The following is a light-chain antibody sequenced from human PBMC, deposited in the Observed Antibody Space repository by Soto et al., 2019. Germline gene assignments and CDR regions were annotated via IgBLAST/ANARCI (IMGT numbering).Light chain of an antibody. Sequence: QSVLTQPPSVSGAPGQRVTSSCTGSSSNIGAGYDVHWYQQLPGTAPKLLIYGNSNRPSGVPDRFSGSKSGTSASLAITGLQAEDEADYYCQSYDSSLSEDVVFGGGTKLTVL. CDR3: QSYDSSLSEDVV. CDR2: GNS. V-gene: IGLV1-40*01. J-gene: IGLJ2*01. CDR1: SSNIGAGYD.